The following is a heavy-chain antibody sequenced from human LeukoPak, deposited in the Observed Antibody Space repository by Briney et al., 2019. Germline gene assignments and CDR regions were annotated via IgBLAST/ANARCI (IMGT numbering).Heavy chain of an antibody. CDR2: IYENGGTT. CDR3: AKGGV. J-gene: IGHJ6*02. V-gene: IGHV3-23*01. CDR1: GFTFRSHA. Sequence: QTGGSLRLSCVGSGFTFRSHAMSWVRQAPEKGLEFVSGIYENGGTTYYADSVKGRFSISRDNSKNTLYLQMDSLRGEDTAVYYCAKGGVWGQGIAVTVSS.